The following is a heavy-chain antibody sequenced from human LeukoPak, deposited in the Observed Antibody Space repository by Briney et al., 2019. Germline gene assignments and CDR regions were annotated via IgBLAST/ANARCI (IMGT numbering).Heavy chain of an antibody. CDR2: ISGSGGST. D-gene: IGHD6-19*01. J-gene: IGHJ4*02. CDR1: GFTFSSYA. CDR3: AKDGVWQSYYFDY. Sequence: SGGSLRLSCAASGFTFSSYAMSWVRQAPGKRLEWVSAISGSGGSTYYAHSVKGRFTISRDNSKNTLYLQMNSLRAEDTAVYYCAKDGVWQSYYFDYWGQGTLVTVSS. V-gene: IGHV3-23*01.